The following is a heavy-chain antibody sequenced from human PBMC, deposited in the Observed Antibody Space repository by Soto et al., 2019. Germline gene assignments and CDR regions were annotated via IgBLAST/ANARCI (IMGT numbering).Heavy chain of an antibody. Sequence: QVQLVQSGAEVKKPGASVKVSCKASGYTFTSYGISWVRQAPGQGLEWMGWISTYNGNTKYAQKLQGRVTITTDTSTSTAYMERRSMRSDDTAVFYCAREMVRGVGSDYWGQGTLVTVSS. CDR2: ISTYNGNT. D-gene: IGHD3-10*01. J-gene: IGHJ4*02. CDR3: AREMVRGVGSDY. CDR1: GYTFTSYG. V-gene: IGHV1-18*01.